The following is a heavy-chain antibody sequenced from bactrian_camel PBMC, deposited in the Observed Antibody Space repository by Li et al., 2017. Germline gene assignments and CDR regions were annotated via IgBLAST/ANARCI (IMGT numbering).Heavy chain of an antibody. Sequence: VQLVESGGGSVQAGGSLRLSCAASGFTFSDYTMTWVRQAPGKGLEWVSDINSSGRSTNYADSVKGRSTISKDNAKNILYLQMNDLKPEDTGRYYCASDPTYGSDCYLGLGTDFRYWGQGTQVTVS. J-gene: IGHJ6*01. CDR2: INSSGRST. CDR1: GFTFSDYT. CDR3: ASDPTYGSDCYLGLGTDFRY. D-gene: IGHD6*01. V-gene: IGHV3S42*01.